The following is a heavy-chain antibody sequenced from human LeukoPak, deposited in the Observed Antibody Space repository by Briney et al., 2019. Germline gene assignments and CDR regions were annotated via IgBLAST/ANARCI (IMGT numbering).Heavy chain of an antibody. CDR3: ARDSRVSSWYRHLPGDLIDY. J-gene: IGHJ4*02. Sequence: GGSLRLSCAASGFTFSDYYMSWIRQAPGKGLVWVSYISSSGSTIYYADSVKGRFTISRDNAKNSLYLQMNSLRAEDTAVYYCARDSRVSSWYRHLPGDLIDYWGQGTLVTVSS. CDR2: ISSSGSTI. CDR1: GFTFSDYY. D-gene: IGHD6-13*01. V-gene: IGHV3-11*01.